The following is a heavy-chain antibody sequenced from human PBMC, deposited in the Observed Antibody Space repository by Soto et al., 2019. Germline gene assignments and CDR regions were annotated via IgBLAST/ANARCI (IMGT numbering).Heavy chain of an antibody. J-gene: IGHJ4*02. CDR1: GATFRTNP. V-gene: IGHV1-69*01. Sequence: QVQLVQSGAEVKKPGSSVKVSCKVSGATFRTNPIAWVRQAPGQGLEREGGIVPMSGTPNYAQEFQDRVNINADSSTSTAYMEMGKLNSEDKAIYYCARKGGGDCPACACFSLDFWGQGTLITVSS. CDR3: ARKGGGDCPACACFSLDF. D-gene: IGHD2-15*01. CDR2: IVPMSGTP.